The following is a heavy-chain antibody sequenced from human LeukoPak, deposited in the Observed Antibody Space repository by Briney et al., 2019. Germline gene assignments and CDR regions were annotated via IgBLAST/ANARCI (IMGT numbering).Heavy chain of an antibody. CDR1: GFTFSSYA. J-gene: IGHJ3*02. CDR2: ISAGSNT. D-gene: IGHD5-18*01. Sequence: TGGSLRLSCAASGFTFSSYAMIWVRQAPGKGLEWVSTISAGSNTYYADSVKGRFTISRDNSKNTLYLQMNSLRAEDTAVYYCAKSNGHLDAFDIWGQGTMVTVSS. CDR3: AKSNGHLDAFDI. V-gene: IGHV3-23*01.